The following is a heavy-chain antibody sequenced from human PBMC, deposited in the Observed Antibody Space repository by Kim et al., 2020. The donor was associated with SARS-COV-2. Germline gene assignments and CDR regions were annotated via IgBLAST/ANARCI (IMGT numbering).Heavy chain of an antibody. CDR1: GGSISSSSYY. D-gene: IGHD5-12*01. V-gene: IGHV4-39*01. CDR3: ARRLNFLRGRTTSERDGYNGRWFDP. Sequence: SETLSLTCTVSGGSISSSSYYWGWIRQPPGKGLEWIGSIYYSGSTYYNPSLKSRVTISVDTSKNQFSLKLSSVTAADTAVYYCARRLNFLRGRTTSERDGYNGRWFDPWGQGTLVTVSS. CDR2: IYYSGST. J-gene: IGHJ5*02.